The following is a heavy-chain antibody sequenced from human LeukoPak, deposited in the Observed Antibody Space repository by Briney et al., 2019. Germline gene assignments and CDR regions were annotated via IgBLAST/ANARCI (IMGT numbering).Heavy chain of an antibody. CDR1: GYTFTSYV. CDR3: ARGGKGLYYYYYMDV. J-gene: IGHJ6*03. CDR2: ISAYNGNT. Sequence: ASVKVSCKASGYTFTSYVISWVRQAPGQGLEWMGWISAYNGNTNYAQKLQGRVTMTTDTSTSTAYMELRSLRSDDTAVYYCARGGKGLYYYYYMDVWGKGTTVTVSS. D-gene: IGHD4-23*01. V-gene: IGHV1-18*01.